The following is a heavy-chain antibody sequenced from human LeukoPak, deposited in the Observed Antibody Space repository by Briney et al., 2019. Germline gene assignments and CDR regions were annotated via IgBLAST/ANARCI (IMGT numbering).Heavy chain of an antibody. D-gene: IGHD5/OR15-5a*01. CDR1: GYSFTGYY. J-gene: IGHJ4*02. V-gene: IGHV1-8*03. Sequence: ASVKVSCKASGYSFTGYYMYWVRQAPGQGLGWMGWMYPNDGNTGYAQRFQGRLTITRNTSISTAYMELSSLRSDDTAVYYCARDGVSPMVEFDYWGQGTLVTVSS. CDR2: MYPNDGNT. CDR3: ARDGVSPMVEFDY.